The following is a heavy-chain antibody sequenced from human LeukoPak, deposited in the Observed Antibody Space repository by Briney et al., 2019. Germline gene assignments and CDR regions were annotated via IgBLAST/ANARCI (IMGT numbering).Heavy chain of an antibody. J-gene: IGHJ4*02. CDR3: ARGPDYGDYSFDY. CDR2: INHSGST. Sequence: PSETLSLTCAVHGGSFSGYYWSWIRQPPGKGLEWIGEINHSGSTNYNPSLKSRVTISVDTSKNQFSLKLSSVTAADTAVHYCARGPDYGDYSFDYWGQGTLVTVSS. CDR1: GGSFSGYY. V-gene: IGHV4-34*01. D-gene: IGHD4-17*01.